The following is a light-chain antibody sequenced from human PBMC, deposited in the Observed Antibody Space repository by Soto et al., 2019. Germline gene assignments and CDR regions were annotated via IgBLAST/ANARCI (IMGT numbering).Light chain of an antibody. CDR2: SNS. J-gene: IGLJ1*01. CDR1: SSNIGSNS. V-gene: IGLV1-44*01. Sequence: QSALTQPPSASGTPGQRVTISCPGSSSNIGSNSVNWYQQVPGTAPKILIYSNSQRPSGVPDRFSGSKSGTSASLAISGLQSEDEADYYCGVWDDSVNVRYLFGTGTKVTVL. CDR3: GVWDDSVNVRYL.